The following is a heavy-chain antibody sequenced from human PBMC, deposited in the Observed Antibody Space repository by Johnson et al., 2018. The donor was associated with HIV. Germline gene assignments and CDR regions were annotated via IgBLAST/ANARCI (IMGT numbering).Heavy chain of an antibody. CDR1: GFTVSSNY. J-gene: IGHJ3*02. D-gene: IGHD1-26*01. V-gene: IGHV3-66*01. Sequence: VQLVESGGGLVQPWGSLRLSCAASGFTVSSNYMSWVRPAPGKGLEWVSVIYSSGSTYYADSGKGRSTISRDNSKTTLYLQMNSLRVEDTAVYYCARDPGGSLGAFDIWGQGTIVTVSS. CDR3: ARDPGGSLGAFDI. CDR2: IYSSGST.